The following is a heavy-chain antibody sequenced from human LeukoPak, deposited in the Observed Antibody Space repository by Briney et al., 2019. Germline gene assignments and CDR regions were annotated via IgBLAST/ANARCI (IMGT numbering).Heavy chain of an antibody. Sequence: PSETLSLTCTVSGGSISSYYWSWIRQPPGKGLEWIGYIYYSGSTNYNPSLKSRVTISVDTSNNQFSLKLTSVTAADTAVYFCARDTYYTSGTYYIDYFDSWGQGALVTVSS. V-gene: IGHV4-59*01. CDR2: IYYSGST. J-gene: IGHJ4*02. CDR3: ARDTYYTSGTYYIDYFDS. CDR1: GGSISSYY. D-gene: IGHD3-10*01.